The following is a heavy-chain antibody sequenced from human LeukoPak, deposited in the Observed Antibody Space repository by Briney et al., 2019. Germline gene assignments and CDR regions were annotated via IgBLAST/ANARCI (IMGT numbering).Heavy chain of an antibody. CDR1: GFTFGSYS. J-gene: IGHJ4*02. CDR3: ARDRTYYYGSGSSD. D-gene: IGHD3-10*01. CDR2: ISSSSSYI. V-gene: IGHV3-21*01. Sequence: GGSLRLSCAASGFTFGSYSMNWVRQAPGKGLEWVSSISSSSSYIYYADSVKGRFTISRDNAKNSLYLQMNSLRAEDTAVYYCARDRTYYYGSGSSDWGQGTLVTVSS.